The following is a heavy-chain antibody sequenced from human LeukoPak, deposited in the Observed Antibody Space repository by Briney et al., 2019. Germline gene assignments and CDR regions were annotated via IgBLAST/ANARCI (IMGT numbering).Heavy chain of an antibody. J-gene: IGHJ4*02. CDR1: GFTFSSYA. CDR3: ARWLRRPIDY. CDR2: ISRSGGST. V-gene: IGHV3-23*01. D-gene: IGHD5-12*01. Sequence: GGSLRLSCAASGFTFSSYAMSWVRQAPGKGLEWVSAISRSGGSTYYADSVKGRFTISRDNSRRTLYLQMNNLRVEDTAVYYCARWLRRPIDYWGQGTLVTVSS.